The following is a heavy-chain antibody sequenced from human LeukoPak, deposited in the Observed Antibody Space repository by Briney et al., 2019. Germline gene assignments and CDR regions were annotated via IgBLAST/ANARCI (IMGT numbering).Heavy chain of an antibody. Sequence: GGSLRLSCAASGFTFSSYSMNWVRQAPGKGLECVSAITGTGDTPYYADSVKGRFTISRDNSRNTLYLQLNDLRAEDTAVYYCAKAFGTNGYYQLPIDFWGQGILVTVSS. CDR3: AKAFGTNGYYQLPIDF. CDR1: GFTFSSYS. D-gene: IGHD3-22*01. V-gene: IGHV3-23*01. CDR2: ITGTGDTP. J-gene: IGHJ4*02.